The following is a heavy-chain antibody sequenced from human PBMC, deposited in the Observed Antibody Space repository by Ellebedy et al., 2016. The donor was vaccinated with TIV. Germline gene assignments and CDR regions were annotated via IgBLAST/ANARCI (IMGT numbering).Heavy chain of an antibody. CDR3: ATSEGTGIAAAKDRYRYGMDV. J-gene: IGHJ6*02. CDR2: INPNRGGT. CDR1: GYTFTSYG. V-gene: IGHV1-2*04. Sequence: AASVKVSCKASGYTFTSYGLSWVRQAPGQGLDGIGWINPNRGGTNYAQKFQGWVNMTRDTSITTAYMELTRLRSDDTGVYYCATSEGTGIAAAKDRYRYGMDVWGQGTTVTVSS. D-gene: IGHD6-13*01.